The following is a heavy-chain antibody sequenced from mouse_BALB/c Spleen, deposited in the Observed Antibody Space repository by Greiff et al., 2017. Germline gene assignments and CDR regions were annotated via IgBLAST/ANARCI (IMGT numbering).Heavy chain of an antibody. CDR2: ISYDGSN. D-gene: IGHD2-1*01. CDR3: ARVRGNYPYYAMDY. Sequence: EVKLQQSGPGLVKPSQSLSLTCSVTGYSITSGYYWNWIRQFPGNKLEWMGYISYDGSNNYNPSLKNRISITRDTSKNQFFLKLNSVTTEDTATYYCARVRGNYPYYAMDYWGQGTSVTVSS. V-gene: IGHV3-6*02. CDR1: GYSITSGYY. J-gene: IGHJ4*01.